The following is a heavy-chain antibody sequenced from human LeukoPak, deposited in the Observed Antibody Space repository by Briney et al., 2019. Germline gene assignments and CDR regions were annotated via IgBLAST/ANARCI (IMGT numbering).Heavy chain of an antibody. Sequence: SETLSLTCAVYGGSFSGYYWSWIRQPPGEGLEWIGEINHSGSTNYNPSLKSRVTISVDTSKNQFSLKLSSVTAADTAAYYCARGRNYGLRWLQLLPFDYWGQGTLVTVSS. J-gene: IGHJ4*02. CDR1: GGSFSGYY. CDR3: ARGRNYGLRWLQLLPFDY. D-gene: IGHD5-24*01. CDR2: INHSGST. V-gene: IGHV4-34*01.